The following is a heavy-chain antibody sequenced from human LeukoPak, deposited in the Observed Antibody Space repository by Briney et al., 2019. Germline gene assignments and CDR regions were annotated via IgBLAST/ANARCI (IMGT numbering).Heavy chain of an antibody. D-gene: IGHD2-2*02. CDR3: ARDEPAAITGGGWFDP. CDR1: GGTFSSYA. Sequence: SVKVSCKASGGTFSSYAISWVRQAPGQGLEWMGGIIPIFGTANYAQKFQGRVTITTDESTSTAHMELSSLRSKDTAVYYCARDEPAAITGGGWFDPWGQGTLVTVSS. V-gene: IGHV1-69*05. CDR2: IIPIFGTA. J-gene: IGHJ5*02.